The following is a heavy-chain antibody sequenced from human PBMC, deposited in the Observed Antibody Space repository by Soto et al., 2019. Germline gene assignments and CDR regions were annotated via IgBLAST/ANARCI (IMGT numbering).Heavy chain of an antibody. J-gene: IGHJ4*02. CDR1: GFTFSSYW. V-gene: IGHV3-7*01. CDR2: IKQDGSEK. Sequence: GSLRLSCAASGFTFSSYWMSWVRQAPGKGLEWVANIKQDGSEKYYVDSVKGRFTISRDNAKNSLYLQMNSLRAEDTAVYYCANGQIYNYDILTGYYTPLDYWGQGTLVTVSS. D-gene: IGHD3-9*01. CDR3: ANGQIYNYDILTGYYTPLDY.